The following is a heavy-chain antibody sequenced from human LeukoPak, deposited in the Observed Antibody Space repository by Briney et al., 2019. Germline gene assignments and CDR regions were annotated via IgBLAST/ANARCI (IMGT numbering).Heavy chain of an antibody. D-gene: IGHD3-22*01. CDR2: IYYSGST. CDR3: ARDRNDYYDSSGYQNWFDP. J-gene: IGHJ5*02. Sequence: PSQTLSLTCTVSGGSISSGGYYWSWIRQHPGKGLEWIGYIYYSGSTYYNPSLKSRVTISVDTSKHQFSLKLSSVTAADTAVYYCARDRNDYYDSSGYQNWFDPWGQGTLVTVSS. CDR1: GGSISSGGYY. V-gene: IGHV4-31*03.